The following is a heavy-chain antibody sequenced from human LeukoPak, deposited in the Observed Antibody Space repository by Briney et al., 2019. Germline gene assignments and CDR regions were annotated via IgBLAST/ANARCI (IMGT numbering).Heavy chain of an antibody. CDR2: ISSSGSTI. Sequence: PGGSLRLSCAASGFTFSSYEMNWVRQAPGKGLEWVSYISSSGSTIYYADSVKGRFTISRDNAKNSLYLQMNSLRAEDTAVYYCARGDYSDMLFRCWGQGTLVTVSS. CDR3: ARGDYSDMLFRC. D-gene: IGHD3-22*01. J-gene: IGHJ4*02. CDR1: GFTFSSYE. V-gene: IGHV3-48*03.